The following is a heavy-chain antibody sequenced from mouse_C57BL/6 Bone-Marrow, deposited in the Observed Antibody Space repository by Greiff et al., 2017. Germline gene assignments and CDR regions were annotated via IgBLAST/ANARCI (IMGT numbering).Heavy chain of an antibody. CDR3: ARFNWPYFDN. J-gene: IGHJ2*01. V-gene: IGHV1-69*01. D-gene: IGHD4-1*02. Sequence: QVQLQQPGAELVLPGPSVKLSCKASGYTFTSFWTHWVKPRPGQGLEWIGEIDPSDSYTNYNQKFKGKSTLTVDKSSSTASMQLSSLTSEDSAVYYCARFNWPYFDNWGQGTTLTVCS. CDR2: IDPSDSYT. CDR1: GYTFTSFW.